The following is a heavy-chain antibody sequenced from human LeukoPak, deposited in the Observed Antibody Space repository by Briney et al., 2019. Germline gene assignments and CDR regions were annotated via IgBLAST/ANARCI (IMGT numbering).Heavy chain of an antibody. CDR1: GFTFGSYG. Sequence: GRSLRLSCAASGFTFGSYGMHWVRQAPGKGLEWVAVLWYDGSNKYYADSVKGRFTISRDNSKDTLFLQMNSLRTEDTAVYYCASGGSYYVGFDYWGQGTLVTVSS. V-gene: IGHV3-33*01. J-gene: IGHJ4*02. CDR2: LWYDGSNK. D-gene: IGHD1-26*01. CDR3: ASGGSYYVGFDY.